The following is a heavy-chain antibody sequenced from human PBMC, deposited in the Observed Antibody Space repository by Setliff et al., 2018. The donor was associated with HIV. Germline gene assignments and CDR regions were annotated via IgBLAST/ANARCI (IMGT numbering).Heavy chain of an antibody. CDR2: IYYSGST. J-gene: IGHJ4*02. D-gene: IGHD6-19*01. Sequence: PSETLSLTCTVSDGSFSSDYWTWIRQTPGKGLEWIGYIYYSGSTNYNPSLKSRVTMSVDTSKNQFSLKLSSVTAADTAVYYCAREGIAVAVLDYWGQGTLVTVSS. V-gene: IGHV4-59*12. CDR1: DGSFSSDY. CDR3: AREGIAVAVLDY.